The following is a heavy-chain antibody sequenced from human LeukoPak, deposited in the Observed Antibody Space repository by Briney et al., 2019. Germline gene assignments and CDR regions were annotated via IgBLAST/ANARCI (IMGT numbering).Heavy chain of an antibody. Sequence: GASVTVSCKTSGYTFTNYDITWVRQAPGQGLEWMGLISAYNGNTNYAQKLQGRVTMTTDTSTSTAYMELRSLRSDDTAVYYCARLGFRYSTRYFDSWGQGTLVTVSS. D-gene: IGHD1-26*01. J-gene: IGHJ4*02. V-gene: IGHV1-18*01. CDR1: GYTFTNYD. CDR2: ISAYNGNT. CDR3: ARLGFRYSTRYFDS.